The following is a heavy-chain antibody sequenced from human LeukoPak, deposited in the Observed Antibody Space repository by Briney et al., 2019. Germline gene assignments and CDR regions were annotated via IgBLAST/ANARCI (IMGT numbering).Heavy chain of an antibody. Sequence: SETLSLTCTVSGGSVSSSSYYWGWIRQPPGKGLEWIGNIYYSGITYYNPSLKSRVTISVDTSKNQFSLNLSSVTAADTAVYYCARTLWQYYFDYWGQGTLVTVSS. J-gene: IGHJ4*02. V-gene: IGHV4-39*01. CDR2: IYYSGIT. D-gene: IGHD3-10*01. CDR1: GGSVSSSSYY. CDR3: ARTLWQYYFDY.